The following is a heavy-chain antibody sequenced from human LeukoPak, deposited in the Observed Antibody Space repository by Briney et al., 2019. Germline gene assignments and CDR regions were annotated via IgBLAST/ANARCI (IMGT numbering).Heavy chain of an antibody. Sequence: SETLSLTCTVSGGSISSYYWSWIRQPPGKGLEWIGYIYYSGSTNYNPSLKSRVTISVDTSKNQFSLKLSSVTAADTAVYYCARHGWTMTTFDYWGQGTLVTVSS. CDR3: ARHGWTMTTFDY. D-gene: IGHD3-22*01. CDR2: IYYSGST. J-gene: IGHJ4*02. CDR1: GGSISSYY. V-gene: IGHV4-59*08.